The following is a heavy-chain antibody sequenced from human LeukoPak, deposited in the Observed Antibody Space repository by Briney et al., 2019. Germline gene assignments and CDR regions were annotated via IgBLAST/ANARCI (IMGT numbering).Heavy chain of an antibody. CDR1: GGSISSYY. V-gene: IGHV4-59*08. D-gene: IGHD2-15*01. CDR2: ISYSGST. J-gene: IGHJ4*02. CDR3: ARLAVTLYYFDY. Sequence: SETLSLTCTVSGGSISSYYWSWIRQPPGKGLEWIGYISYSGSTKYSPSLKTRVTMSVDTSKNQFSLKLSSVTAADTAVYYCARLAVTLYYFDYWGQGTLVTVSS.